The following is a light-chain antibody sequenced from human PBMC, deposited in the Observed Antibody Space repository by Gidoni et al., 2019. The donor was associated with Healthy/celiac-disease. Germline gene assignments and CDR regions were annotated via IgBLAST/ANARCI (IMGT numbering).Light chain of an antibody. CDR2: DVS. CDR1: SSDVGGYNY. J-gene: IGLJ2*01. Sequence: QSPLTQPRSVSGSPGQSVTLPCTGTSSDVGGYNYVSWYQQHPGKAPKLMIYDVSTRPSGVPDRFSGSKSGNTASLTISGLQAEDEADYYCCSYAGSYTWVFGGGTKLTVL. V-gene: IGLV2-11*01. CDR3: CSYAGSYTWV.